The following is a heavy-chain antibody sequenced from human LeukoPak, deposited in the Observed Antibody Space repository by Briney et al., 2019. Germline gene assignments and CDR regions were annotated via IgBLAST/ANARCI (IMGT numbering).Heavy chain of an antibody. CDR3: ARDRAQQLDY. V-gene: IGHV4-31*03. J-gene: IGHJ4*02. Sequence: PSQTLSLTCTVSGGSISSGGYSWSWIPQHPGKGLEWIGYIYYSGSTYYNPSLKSRVTISVDTSKNQFSLKLSSVTAADTAVYYCARDRAQQLDYWGQGTLVTVSS. D-gene: IGHD1/OR15-1a*01. CDR2: IYYSGST. CDR1: GGSISSGGYS.